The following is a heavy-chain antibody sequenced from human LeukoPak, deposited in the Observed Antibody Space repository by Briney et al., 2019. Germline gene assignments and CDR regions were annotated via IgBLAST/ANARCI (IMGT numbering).Heavy chain of an antibody. CDR1: GFSFSTYW. Sequence: GGSLRLSCSASGFSFSTYWMSWVRQTPETGLEFVANIDQDSSVRNYMDSLEGRSTISRDNAKKSMYLEINSLRADDTAVYYCARDPGSSSFDLWGRGALVTVSS. CDR3: ARDPGSSSFDL. V-gene: IGHV3-7*01. D-gene: IGHD6-13*01. J-gene: IGHJ4*02. CDR2: IDQDSSVR.